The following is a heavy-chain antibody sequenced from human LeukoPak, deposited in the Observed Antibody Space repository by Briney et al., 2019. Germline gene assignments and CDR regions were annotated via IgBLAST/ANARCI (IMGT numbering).Heavy chain of an antibody. J-gene: IGHJ4*02. CDR3: ARGAHVDYYDRSGYYGNFDY. V-gene: IGHV4-34*01. CDR1: GXYFSDYY. Sequence: SETLALTCAGYGXYFSDYYGSWIRQPPGKGPDWIAEINHSGSTNYNPSLKSRVTISVETSKNQFSLKLSSVTAADTAVYYCARGAHVDYYDRSGYYGNFDYWGQGTLVTVSS. D-gene: IGHD3-22*01. CDR2: INHSGST.